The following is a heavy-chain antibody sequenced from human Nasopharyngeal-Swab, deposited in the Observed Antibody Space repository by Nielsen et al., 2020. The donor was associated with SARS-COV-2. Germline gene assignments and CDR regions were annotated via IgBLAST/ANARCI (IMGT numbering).Heavy chain of an antibody. CDR1: GFTFSDYY. CDR2: ISSSSSYT. CDR3: ARVLGYGDFSDY. V-gene: IGHV3-11*06. J-gene: IGHJ4*02. D-gene: IGHD4-17*01. Sequence: GGSLRLSCAASGFTFSDYYMSWIRQAPGKGLEWVSYISSSSSYTNYADSVKGRFTISRDNAKNSLYLQMNSLRAEDTAVYYCARVLGYGDFSDYWGQGTLVTVSS.